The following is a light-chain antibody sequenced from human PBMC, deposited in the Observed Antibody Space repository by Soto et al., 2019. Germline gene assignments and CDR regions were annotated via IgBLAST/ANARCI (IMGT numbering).Light chain of an antibody. J-gene: IGLJ3*02. CDR2: EVS. V-gene: IGLV2-14*01. CDR1: SSDVGAYDY. CDR3: SSYTTTSTLWV. Sequence: QSALTQPASVSGSPGQSITISCTGTSSDVGAYDYVSWYQQNPGKAPKLIISEVSDRPSGVSNRFSGSKSGNTASLTISGLQAEDDADYFCSSYTTTSTLWVFGGGTKLTVL.